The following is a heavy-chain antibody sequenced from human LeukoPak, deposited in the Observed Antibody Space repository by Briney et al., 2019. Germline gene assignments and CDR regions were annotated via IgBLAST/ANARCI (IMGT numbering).Heavy chain of an antibody. D-gene: IGHD6-13*01. Sequence: PGGSLRLSCAASGFTFEDYAMHWVRQAPGEGREGVSGICWYGGSIGYAESVKGRFTISIDNAKTTLYLQMNSLRAEDTALYYCGRGMDSSPYYFDYWGQGTLVTVSS. CDR3: GRGMDSSPYYFDY. V-gene: IGHV3-9*01. CDR1: GFTFEDYA. CDR2: ICWYGGSI. J-gene: IGHJ4*02.